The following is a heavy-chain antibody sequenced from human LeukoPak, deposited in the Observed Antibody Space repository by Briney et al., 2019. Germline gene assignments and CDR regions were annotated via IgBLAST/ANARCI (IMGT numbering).Heavy chain of an antibody. CDR2: INPNRGDT. J-gene: IGHJ5*02. CDR3: ARSVGYCSSSSCYRPNWFDP. CDR1: GYTFTDYY. V-gene: IGHV1-2*02. Sequence: ASVKVSCKASGYTFTDYYMHWVRQAPGHGLEWMGWINPNRGDTNYAQKFQGRVTMTRDTSISTAYMELTRLRSDDTAVYYCARSVGYCSSSSCYRPNWFDPWGQGTLVTVSS. D-gene: IGHD2-2*01.